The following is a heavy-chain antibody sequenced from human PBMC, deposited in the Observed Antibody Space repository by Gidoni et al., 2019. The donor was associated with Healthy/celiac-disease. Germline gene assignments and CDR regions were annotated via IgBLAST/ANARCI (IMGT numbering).Heavy chain of an antibody. D-gene: IGHD4-17*01. J-gene: IGHJ4*02. V-gene: IGHV4-34*01. CDR2: INHSGST. Sequence: QVQLQQWCAGLLKPSETLSLTCAVYGGSCSGYYWSWIRQPPGKGLEWIGEINHSGSTNYNPSLKSRVTISVDTSKNHFSLKLGSVTAADTAVYYCARGRTHFTVRGGAFDYWGQGTLVTVSS. CDR1: GGSCSGYY. CDR3: ARGRTHFTVRGGAFDY.